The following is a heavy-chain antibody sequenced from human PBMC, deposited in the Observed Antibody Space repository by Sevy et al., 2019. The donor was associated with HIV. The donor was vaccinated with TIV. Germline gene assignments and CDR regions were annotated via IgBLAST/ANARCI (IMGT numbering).Heavy chain of an antibody. CDR3: ARDGGGYGGYDWYYFDY. Sequence: SQTLSLTCAISGDSVSSNSAAWNWIRQSPSRGLEWLGRTYYRSKWYNDYPVSVKSRITINPDTSKNQFTLQLNSVTPEDTAVYYCARDGGGYGGYDWYYFDYWGQGTLVTVSS. J-gene: IGHJ4*02. CDR1: GDSVSSNSAA. CDR2: TYYRSKWYN. V-gene: IGHV6-1*01. D-gene: IGHD5-12*01.